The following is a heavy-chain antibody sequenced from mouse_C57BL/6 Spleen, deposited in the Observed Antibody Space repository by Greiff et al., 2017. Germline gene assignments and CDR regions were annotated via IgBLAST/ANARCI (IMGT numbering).Heavy chain of an antibody. CDR3: TTDTAQATSDY. CDR2: IDPEDGDT. V-gene: IGHV14-1*01. CDR1: GFNIKDYY. Sequence: EVKLQQSGAELVRPGASVKLSCTASGFNIKDYYMHWVKQRPEKGLEWIGRIDPEDGDTEYAQKFQGKATMTADTSSNTADLQLSSLTSEDTAGYYSTTDTAQATSDYWGQGTTLTVSS. D-gene: IGHD3-2*02. J-gene: IGHJ2*01.